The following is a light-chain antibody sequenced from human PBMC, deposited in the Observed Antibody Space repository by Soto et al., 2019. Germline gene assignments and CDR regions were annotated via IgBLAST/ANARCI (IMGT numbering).Light chain of an antibody. CDR2: EGT. CDR1: SSDVASYDL. J-gene: IGLJ2*01. CDR3: CSYVGSSSPAI. Sequence: QSALTQPASVSGSPGQSITISCTGTSSDVASYDLVSWYQQHPGKAPKPMIYEGTKRPSGVSDRFSGSNSGNTASLTISGLQAEDEADYYCCSYVGSSSPAIFGGGTKLTVL. V-gene: IGLV2-23*01.